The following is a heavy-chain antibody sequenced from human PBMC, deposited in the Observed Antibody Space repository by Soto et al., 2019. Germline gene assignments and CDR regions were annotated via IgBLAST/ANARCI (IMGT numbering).Heavy chain of an antibody. CDR3: ARGDTPMITGMDSFDI. CDR2: IKQDGTEK. D-gene: IGHD3-16*01. Sequence: EVQLVESGGGLVQPGGSLRLSCAASGFTFSRYWMNWVRQAPGKGLEWVANIKQDGTEKNYVDSVKGRFTNSRDNARNSLSLQMDSLRAEDTAVYFCARGDTPMITGMDSFDIWGQGTMVTVSS. V-gene: IGHV3-7*01. CDR1: GFTFSRYW. J-gene: IGHJ3*02.